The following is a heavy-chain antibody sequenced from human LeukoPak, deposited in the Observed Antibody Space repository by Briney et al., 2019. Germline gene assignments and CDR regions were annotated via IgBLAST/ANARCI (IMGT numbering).Heavy chain of an antibody. CDR3: IKVFMFAFDI. J-gene: IGHJ3*02. Sequence: GGSLRLSCAASGFTFSSYGMGWVRQAPGKGLEWVSAVSGSGGTTHYADSVKGRFTISRDNSKNTMYLQMNSLRAEDTAVYFCIKVFMFAFDIWGQGTMVTVSS. D-gene: IGHD3-10*02. V-gene: IGHV3-23*01. CDR2: VSGSGGTT. CDR1: GFTFSSYG.